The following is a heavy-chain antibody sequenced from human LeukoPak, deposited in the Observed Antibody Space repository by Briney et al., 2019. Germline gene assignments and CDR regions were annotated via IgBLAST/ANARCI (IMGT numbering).Heavy chain of an antibody. J-gene: IGHJ4*02. CDR3: ASYPHDYGDYGGLDY. Sequence: PSETLSLTCAVYGGSFSGDYWSWIRQPPGKGLEWIGEINHSGSTNYNPSLKSRVTISVDTSKNQFSLKLSSVTAADTAVYYCASYPHDYGDYGGLDYWGQGTLVTVSS. V-gene: IGHV4-34*01. D-gene: IGHD4-17*01. CDR1: GGSFSGDY. CDR2: INHSGST.